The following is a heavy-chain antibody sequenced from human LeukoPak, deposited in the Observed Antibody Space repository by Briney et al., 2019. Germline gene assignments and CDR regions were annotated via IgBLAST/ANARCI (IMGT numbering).Heavy chain of an antibody. Sequence: SEILSLTCAVYGGSFSGYYWSLIRQPPGKGLEWIGEINHSGSTNYNPSLKSRVTISVDTSKNQFSLKLSSVTAADTAVYYCARGCSSTSCYYYYYYYMDVWGKGTTVTVSS. V-gene: IGHV4-34*01. D-gene: IGHD2-2*01. CDR3: ARGCSSTSCYYYYYYYMDV. CDR1: GGSFSGYY. J-gene: IGHJ6*03. CDR2: INHSGST.